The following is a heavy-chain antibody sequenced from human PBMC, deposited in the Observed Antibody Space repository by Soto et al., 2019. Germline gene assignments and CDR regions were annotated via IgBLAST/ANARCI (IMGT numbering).Heavy chain of an antibody. CDR3: ERDLHPTFYYYYGVDV. Sequence: ESGGGLVQPGGSLRLSCAASGFSFSSYDMNWVRQAPGTGLEWISYIDSSSSTIYNADSVKGRFTISRDNAKNSLYLQMSSLRDEDTAVYYCERDLHPTFYYYYGVDVWGQGTTVTVSS. V-gene: IGHV3-48*02. J-gene: IGHJ6*02. CDR1: GFSFSSYD. CDR2: IDSSSSTI.